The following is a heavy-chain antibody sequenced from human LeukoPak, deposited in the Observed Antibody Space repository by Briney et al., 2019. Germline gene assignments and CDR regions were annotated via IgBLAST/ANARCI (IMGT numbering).Heavy chain of an antibody. J-gene: IGHJ4*02. CDR2: INAGNGNT. CDR1: GYTFNSYA. CDR3: ARVLQGSFDY. V-gene: IGHV1-3*01. Sequence: ASVKVSCKASGYTFNSYAINWVRQAPGQRLEWMGWINAGNGNTKYSQKFQGRVTITRDTSASTAYMELSSLRSEDTAVYYCARVLQGSFDYWGQGTLVTVSS.